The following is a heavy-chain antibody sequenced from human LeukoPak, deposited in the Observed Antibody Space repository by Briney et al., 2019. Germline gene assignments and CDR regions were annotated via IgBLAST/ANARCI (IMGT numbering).Heavy chain of an antibody. CDR1: GFTFSSYG. CDR3: AKSEQLSSFDY. J-gene: IGHJ4*02. V-gene: IGHV3-30*18. D-gene: IGHD1-14*01. CDR2: ISYDGSNK. Sequence: PGGSLRLSCAASGFTFSSYGMHWVRPAPGKALEWVAVISYDGSNKYYADSVKGRFTISRDNSKNTLYLQMNSLRAEDTAVYYCAKSEQLSSFDYWGQGTLVTVSS.